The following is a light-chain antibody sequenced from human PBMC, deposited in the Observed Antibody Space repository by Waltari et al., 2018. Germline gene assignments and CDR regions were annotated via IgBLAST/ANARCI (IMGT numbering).Light chain of an antibody. CDR1: QSVHRW. Sequence: DIQMTQSPSTLSASVGDRVTITRRARQSVHRWLAWYQQKPGKVPKLLISKAAALQNGVAPRFSGGGSGTEFTLTISNLQPDDSSTYYCQQYEAFPVTFGHGTKVEIK. CDR2: KAA. CDR3: QQYEAFPVT. J-gene: IGKJ1*01. V-gene: IGKV1-5*03.